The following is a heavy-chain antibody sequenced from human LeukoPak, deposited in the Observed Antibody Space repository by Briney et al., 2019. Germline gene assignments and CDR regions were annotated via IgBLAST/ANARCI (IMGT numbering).Heavy chain of an antibody. CDR2: INSGGSGT. CDR1: GFNFASNW. J-gene: IGHJ4*02. V-gene: IGHV3-74*01. D-gene: IGHD2-21*01. Sequence: PGGSLRLSCAASGFNFASNWMHWVRQTPGKGLMWVSRINSGGSGTSYADSVEGRFTISRDNAKNTLYLQMNSLRAEDTAIYYCAKGSAAARPYYFDYWGQGTLVTVSS. CDR3: AKGSAAARPYYFDY.